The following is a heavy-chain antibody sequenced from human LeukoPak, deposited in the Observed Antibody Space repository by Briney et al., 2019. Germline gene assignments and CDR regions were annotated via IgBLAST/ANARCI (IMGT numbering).Heavy chain of an antibody. D-gene: IGHD4-11*01. Sequence: KPSETLSLTCTVSGGSISSYYWSWIRQPAGKGLEWIGRIYTSGSTNYNPSLKSRVTMSVDTSKNQFSLKLSSVTAADTAVYYCARDTVTGCDYYYYMDVWGKGTTVTVSS. CDR2: IYTSGST. J-gene: IGHJ6*03. CDR1: GGSISSYY. V-gene: IGHV4-4*07. CDR3: ARDTVTGCDYYYYMDV.